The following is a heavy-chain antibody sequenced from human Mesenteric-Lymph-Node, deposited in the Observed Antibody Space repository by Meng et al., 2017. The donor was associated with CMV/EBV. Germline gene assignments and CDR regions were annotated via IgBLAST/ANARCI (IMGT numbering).Heavy chain of an antibody. V-gene: IGHV3-74*03. Sequence: GESLKISCAASGFTFSSYWMHWVRQAPGKGLMWVSRINGDGTYSTYADSVRGRFTISRDTAKNTVYLQMNSLRAEDTAVYYCAREPRYCSSTSCYGVGFDYWGQGTLVTVSS. CDR1: GFTFSSYW. J-gene: IGHJ4*02. CDR2: INGDGTYS. D-gene: IGHD2-2*01. CDR3: AREPRYCSSTSCYGVGFDY.